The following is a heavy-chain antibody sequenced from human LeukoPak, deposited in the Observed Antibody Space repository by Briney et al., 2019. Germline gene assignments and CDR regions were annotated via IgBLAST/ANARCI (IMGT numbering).Heavy chain of an antibody. V-gene: IGHV1-69*04. D-gene: IGHD4-23*01. Sequence: SVKVSCKASGGTFSSYAISWVRQAPGQGLEWMGRIIPILGVANYAQKFQGRVTITADKSTSTAYMELSSLRSEDTAVYYCARDKNQYGGNDYDYYGMDVWGQGTTVTVSS. CDR1: GGTFSSYA. J-gene: IGHJ6*02. CDR2: IIPILGVA. CDR3: ARDKNQYGGNDYDYYGMDV.